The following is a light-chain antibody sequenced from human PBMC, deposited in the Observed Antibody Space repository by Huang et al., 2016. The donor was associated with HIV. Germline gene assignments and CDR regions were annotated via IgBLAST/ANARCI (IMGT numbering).Light chain of an antibody. CDR1: QGISSW. Sequence: DIQMTQSPSSVSASVGDRVTISCRASQGISSWLAWYQQKPGKAPKLLLYAASSLQSGVPSRFSGGGSGTDFTLSISGLQPEDVATYYWQRANSFPLTFGGGTKVGIK. CDR2: AAS. V-gene: IGKV1-12*01. CDR3: QRANSFPLT. J-gene: IGKJ4*01.